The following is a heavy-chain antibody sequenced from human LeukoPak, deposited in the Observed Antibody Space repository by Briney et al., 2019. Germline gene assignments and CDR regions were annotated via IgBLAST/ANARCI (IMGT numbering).Heavy chain of an antibody. J-gene: IGHJ5*02. CDR3: ARYCSSTSCYSYTHSFDP. V-gene: IGHV4-39*07. D-gene: IGHD2-2*01. CDR2: IYYSGST. CDR1: GGSISSSSYH. Sequence: SETLSLTCTVSGGSISSSSYHWGWIRQPPGKGLEWIGSIYYSGSTYYNPSLKSRVTISVDTSKNQFSLKLSSVTAADTAVYYCARYCSSTSCYSYTHSFDPWGQGTLVTVSS.